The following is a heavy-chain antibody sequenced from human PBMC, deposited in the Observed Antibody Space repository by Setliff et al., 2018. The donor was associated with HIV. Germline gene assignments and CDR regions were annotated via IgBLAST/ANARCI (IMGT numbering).Heavy chain of an antibody. CDR3: AKESGLYSNYKYYYYMDV. V-gene: IGHV3-30*18. J-gene: IGHJ6*03. D-gene: IGHD4-4*01. Sequence: LRLSCAASGFSFSSYGMHWVRQAPGKGLEWVAVMSYDGSNKYYADSVKGRFTISRDNSKNTLYLQMNSLRAEDTAVYYCAKESGLYSNYKYYYYMDVWGKGTTVTVSS. CDR2: MSYDGSNK. CDR1: GFSFSSYG.